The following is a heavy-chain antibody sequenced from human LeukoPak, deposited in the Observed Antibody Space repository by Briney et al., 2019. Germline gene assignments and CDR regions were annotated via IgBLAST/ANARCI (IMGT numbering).Heavy chain of an antibody. CDR1: GFTFSSYS. V-gene: IGHV3-48*04. CDR2: ISTSTTTI. D-gene: IGHD3-9*01. Sequence: GGSLRLSCEASGFTFSSYSMNWVRQAPGKGLEWISYISTSTTTIYYANSVKGRFTISRDNAKNSLYLQMNSLRAEDTAVYYCARDDILTGYPTPFDYWGQGTLVTVSS. CDR3: ARDDILTGYPTPFDY. J-gene: IGHJ4*02.